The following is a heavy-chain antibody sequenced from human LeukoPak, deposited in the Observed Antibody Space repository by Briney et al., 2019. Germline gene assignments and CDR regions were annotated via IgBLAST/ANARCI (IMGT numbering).Heavy chain of an antibody. J-gene: IGHJ4*02. V-gene: IGHV4-4*02. CDR1: GGSISNTNW. CDR2: VNLQGST. D-gene: IGHD3-16*02. Sequence: SETLSLTCGVSGGSISNTNWWTWVPQPPWKGLEWIGEVNLQGSTNYTPSLKSPVAISVDKSENHISLKLTSVTAADTAVYYCAREGGRYRPLDYWGQGTLVTVAS. CDR3: AREGGRYRPLDY.